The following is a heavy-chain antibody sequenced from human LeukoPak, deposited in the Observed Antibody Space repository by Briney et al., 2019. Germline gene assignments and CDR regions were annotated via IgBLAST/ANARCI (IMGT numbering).Heavy chain of an antibody. Sequence: SETLSLTCTVSGGSISSYYWSWIRQPPGKGLEWIGYMYYSGSTNYNPSLKSRVTISVDTSKNQFSLKLTSVTAADTGVYYCARGYYDVLTGHPKNFAQWGQGTLVTVPS. J-gene: IGHJ4*02. D-gene: IGHD3-9*01. CDR3: ARGYYDVLTGHPKNFAQ. V-gene: IGHV4-59*08. CDR1: GGSISSYY. CDR2: MYYSGST.